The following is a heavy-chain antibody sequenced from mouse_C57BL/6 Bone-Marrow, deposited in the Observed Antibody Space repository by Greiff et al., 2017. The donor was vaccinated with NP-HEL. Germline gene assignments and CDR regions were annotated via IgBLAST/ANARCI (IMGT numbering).Heavy chain of an antibody. CDR3: TTDYSNFAY. CDR1: GFNIKDDY. J-gene: IGHJ3*01. D-gene: IGHD2-5*01. CDR2: IDPANGDT. Sequence: EVQLQQPGAELVRPGASVKLSCTASGFNIKDDYMHWVKQRPEQGLEWIGWIDPANGDTEYAPKFQGKATITADPSSNTAYLQLSSLTSEDTADYYCTTDYSNFAYWGQGTLVTVSA. V-gene: IGHV14-4*01.